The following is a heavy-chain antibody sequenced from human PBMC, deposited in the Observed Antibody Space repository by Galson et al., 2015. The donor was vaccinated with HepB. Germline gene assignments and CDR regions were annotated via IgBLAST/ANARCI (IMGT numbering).Heavy chain of an antibody. V-gene: IGHV3-23*01. J-gene: IGHJ6*02. Sequence: SLRLSCAASGFTFTNYAMSWVRQAPGKGLEWVSVFSGSGGGTYYADSVKGRFTISRDISRNTLYLQMNSLRAEDTAVYYCAKGGSGVLDYYYGMDVWGQGTTVTVSS. CDR3: AKGGSGVLDYYYGMDV. D-gene: IGHD3-10*01. CDR2: FSGSGGGT. CDR1: GFTFTNYA.